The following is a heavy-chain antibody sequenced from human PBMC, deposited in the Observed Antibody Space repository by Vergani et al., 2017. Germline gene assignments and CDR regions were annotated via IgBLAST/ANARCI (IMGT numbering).Heavy chain of an antibody. CDR3: ARDRLMDV. J-gene: IGHJ6*02. CDR2: IYTSGST. CDR1: GGSISSGGYY. Sequence: QVQLQESGPGLVKPSQTLSLTCTVSGGSISSGGYYWSWIRQPAGKGREWIGRIYTSGSTNYNPSLKSRVTMSVDTSKNQFSLQLSSVTAAATAVYYCARDRLMDVWGQGSTVTVSS. V-gene: IGHV4-61*02.